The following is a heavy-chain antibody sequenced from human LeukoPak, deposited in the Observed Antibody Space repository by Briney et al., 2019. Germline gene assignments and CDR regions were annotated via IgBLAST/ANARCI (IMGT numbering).Heavy chain of an antibody. Sequence: SETLSLTCTVSGASINIRHHYWGWIRQSPGKGLEWIGSMDYTGETYYSPSLQSRVTISVDTPRNQFSLNLHSMTAADTAVYYCVKSGTLLREGFNYWGQGTLVTVSS. CDR2: MDYTGET. D-gene: IGHD1-1*01. J-gene: IGHJ4*02. V-gene: IGHV4-39*01. CDR3: VKSGTLLREGFNY. CDR1: GASINIRHHY.